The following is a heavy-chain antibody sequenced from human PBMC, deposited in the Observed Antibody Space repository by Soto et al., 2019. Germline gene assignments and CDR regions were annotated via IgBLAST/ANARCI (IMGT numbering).Heavy chain of an antibody. V-gene: IGHV3-73*01. CDR3: TGRPEVKYYGSGSYSRFDP. CDR1: GFTFSGSA. D-gene: IGHD3-10*01. CDR2: IRSKANSYAT. Sequence: EVQLVESGGGLVQPGGSLKLSCAASGFTFSGSAMHWVRQASGKGLEWVGRIRSKANSYATAYASSVKGRFTISRDDSKNTAYLQMNSLTGEDTAVYYCTGRPEVKYYGSGSYSRFDPWGQGTLVTVSS. J-gene: IGHJ5*02.